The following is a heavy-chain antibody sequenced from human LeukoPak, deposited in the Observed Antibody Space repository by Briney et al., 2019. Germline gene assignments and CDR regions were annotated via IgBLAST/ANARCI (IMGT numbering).Heavy chain of an antibody. CDR2: ISGRGDYT. CDR3: AKGPRSSWYHYGMDV. D-gene: IGHD6-13*01. Sequence: GGSLRLSCAASGFTFSTYVMAWVRQAPGQGLEWVSVISGRGDYTYYADSMKGRFTISRDNSKNSLFLQMNSLGAEDTAVYYCAKGPRSSWYHYGMDVWGKGTTVTVSS. V-gene: IGHV3-23*01. J-gene: IGHJ6*04. CDR1: GFTFSTYV.